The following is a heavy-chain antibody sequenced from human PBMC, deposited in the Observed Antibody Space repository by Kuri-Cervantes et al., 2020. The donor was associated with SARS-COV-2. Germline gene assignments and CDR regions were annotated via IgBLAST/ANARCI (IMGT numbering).Heavy chain of an antibody. D-gene: IGHD4/OR15-4a*01. CDR1: GFKSSRTD. Sequence: GGSLRLSCAASGFKSSRTDMHWVRQAPGKGLEWVAFISYDGNNKKCIASGKGRFTISRDNSQNKLYLQMRSLRPEDTAMYYCAKDGAGAHDFWGQGTLVTVSS. V-gene: IGHV3-30*18. CDR2: ISYDGNNK. J-gene: IGHJ4*02. CDR3: AKDGAGAHDF.